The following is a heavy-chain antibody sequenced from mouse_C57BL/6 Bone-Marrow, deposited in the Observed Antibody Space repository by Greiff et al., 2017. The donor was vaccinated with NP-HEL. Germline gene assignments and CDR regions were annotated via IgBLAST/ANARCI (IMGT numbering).Heavy chain of an antibody. CDR3: AMRDERGYFDV. J-gene: IGHJ1*03. V-gene: IGHV5-6*01. Sequence: EVHLVESGGDLVKPGGSLKLSCAASGFTFSSYGMSWVRQTPDKRLEWVATISSGGSYTYYLDSVKGRFTISRDNAKNTLYLQMSSLKSEDTAMYYCAMRDERGYFDVWGTGTTVTVSS. CDR1: GFTFSSYG. CDR2: ISSGGSYT. D-gene: IGHD3-3*01.